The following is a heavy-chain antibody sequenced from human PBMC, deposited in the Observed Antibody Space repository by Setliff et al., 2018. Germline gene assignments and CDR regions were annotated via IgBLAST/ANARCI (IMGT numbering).Heavy chain of an antibody. J-gene: IGHJ3*02. D-gene: IGHD3-10*01. CDR3: ARGWDYYGSGSYYTSFDI. V-gene: IGHV4-31*03. CDR2: IYYSGST. CDR1: GGSISSGGYY. Sequence: SETLSLTCTVSGGSISSGGYYWSWIRQHPGKGLEWIGYIYYSGSTYYNPSLKSRVTISVDTSKNQFSLKLSSVTAADTAVYYCARGWDYYGSGSYYTSFDIWGQGTMVTVSS.